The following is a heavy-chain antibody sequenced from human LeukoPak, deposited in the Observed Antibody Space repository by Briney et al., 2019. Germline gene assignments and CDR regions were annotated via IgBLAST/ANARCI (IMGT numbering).Heavy chain of an antibody. CDR1: GFTFSNYE. Sequence: GGSLRLSCAAPGFTFSNYEMHWVRQAPGKGLEWISYISSGGGAKYYADSVKGRFTISRDIVNSSLFLQVNSLRAEDTAVYYCARGTYGSGTYGRYGMDVWGKGTTVTVSS. D-gene: IGHD3-10*01. V-gene: IGHV3-48*03. J-gene: IGHJ6*04. CDR3: ARGTYGSGTYGRYGMDV. CDR2: ISSGGGAK.